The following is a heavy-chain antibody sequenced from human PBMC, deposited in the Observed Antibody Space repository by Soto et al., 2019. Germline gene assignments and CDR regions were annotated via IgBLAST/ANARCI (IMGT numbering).Heavy chain of an antibody. Sequence: ASVKVSCKASGGTFSSYAISWARQAPGQGLEWMGGIIPIFGTANYAQKFQGRVTITADESTSTAYMELSSLRSEDTAVYYCARSLDYCGGDCYHIYFDYWGQGTLVTVS. D-gene: IGHD2-21*02. V-gene: IGHV1-69*13. CDR2: IIPIFGTA. CDR3: ARSLDYCGGDCYHIYFDY. J-gene: IGHJ4*02. CDR1: GGTFSSYA.